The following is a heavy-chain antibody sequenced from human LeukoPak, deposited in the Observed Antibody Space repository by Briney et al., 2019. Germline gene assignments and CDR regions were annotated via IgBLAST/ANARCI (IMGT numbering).Heavy chain of an antibody. CDR3: ARRRYQLLGY. Sequence: PSETLSLTCTVSGGSISSYYWTWIRQPPGKGLEWIGYIYYSGSTNYNPSLKSRVTISVDTSKNQFSLKLSSVTAADTAVYYCARRRYQLLGYWGQGTLVTVSS. CDR2: IYYSGST. CDR1: GGSISSYY. V-gene: IGHV4-59*12. J-gene: IGHJ4*02. D-gene: IGHD2-2*01.